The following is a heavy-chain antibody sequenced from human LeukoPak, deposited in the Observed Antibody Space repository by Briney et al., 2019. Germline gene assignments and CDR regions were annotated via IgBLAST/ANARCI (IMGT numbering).Heavy chain of an antibody. CDR3: AKRYSMDYYGMDV. CDR2: ISYDGSNK. V-gene: IGHV3-30*18. CDR1: GFTFSSYG. D-gene: IGHD6-13*01. Sequence: GGSLRLSCAASGFTFSSYGMHWVRQAPGKGLEWVAVISYDGSNKYYADSVKGRFTISRDNSKNTLYLQMNSLRAEDTAVYYYAKRYSMDYYGMDVWGQGTTVTVSS. J-gene: IGHJ6*02.